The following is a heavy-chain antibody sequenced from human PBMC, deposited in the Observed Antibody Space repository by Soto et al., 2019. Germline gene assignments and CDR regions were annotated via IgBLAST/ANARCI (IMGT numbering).Heavy chain of an antibody. J-gene: IGHJ3*02. CDR3: TRPSQNYDFWSGSPEDAFDI. CDR1: GFTFSCSA. V-gene: IGHV3-73*01. D-gene: IGHD3-3*01. CDR2: IRSKANSYAT. Sequence: PGGSLRLSCAASGFTFSCSAMHWVRQASGKGLEWVGRIRSKANSYATAYAASVKGRFTISRDDSKNTAYLQMNSLKTEDTAVYYCTRPSQNYDFWSGSPEDAFDIWGQGTMVTVSS.